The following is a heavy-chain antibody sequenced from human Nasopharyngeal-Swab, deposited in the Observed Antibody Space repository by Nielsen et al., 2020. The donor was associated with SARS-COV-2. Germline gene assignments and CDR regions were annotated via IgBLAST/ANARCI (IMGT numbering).Heavy chain of an antibody. Sequence: GGSLRLSCEGSGYSFSNYWISWVRQVPGKGLEWMGKVDPSDSYTDYSPSLRGHVTISVDRSLSTAYLQWSSLKASDTAMYYCARQYQNYFGSGDYHGAFDIWGQGTMVTVSS. CDR1: GYSFSNYW. V-gene: IGHV5-10-1*01. CDR2: VDPSDSYT. J-gene: IGHJ3*02. CDR3: ARQYQNYFGSGDYHGAFDI. D-gene: IGHD3-10*01.